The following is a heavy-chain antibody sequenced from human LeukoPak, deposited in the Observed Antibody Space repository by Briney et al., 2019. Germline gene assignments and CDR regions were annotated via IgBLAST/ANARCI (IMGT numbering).Heavy chain of an antibody. J-gene: IGHJ4*02. D-gene: IGHD2-2*01. CDR3: AKDEIVVVPAASDY. V-gene: IGHV3-23*01. CDR2: ISGSSGST. Sequence: GGSLRLSCAASGFTFSSNAMSWVRQAPGKGLEWVSAISGSSGSTYYADSVKGRFTISRANSKNKLYLQMNSLRAEDTAVYYCAKDEIVVVPAASDYWGQGTLVTVSS. CDR1: GFTFSSNA.